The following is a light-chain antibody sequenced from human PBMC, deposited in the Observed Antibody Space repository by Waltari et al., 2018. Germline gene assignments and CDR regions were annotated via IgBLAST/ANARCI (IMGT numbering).Light chain of an antibody. CDR3: QQYYSTPPYT. J-gene: IGKJ2*01. Sequence: DIVMTQSPDSLAVSLGERATINCKPSQSVLYSSNNKNYLAWYQQKPGHPPKLLIYWASTRESGVPDRFSGSGSGTDFTLTISSLQAEDVAVYYCQQYYSTPPYTFGQGTKLEIK. CDR1: QSVLYSSNNKNY. V-gene: IGKV4-1*01. CDR2: WAS.